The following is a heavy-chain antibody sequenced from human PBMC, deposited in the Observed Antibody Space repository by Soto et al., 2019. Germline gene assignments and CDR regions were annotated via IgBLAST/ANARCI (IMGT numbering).Heavy chain of an antibody. J-gene: IGHJ6*02. CDR3: ARDLWGYCGTDCYPLDV. D-gene: IGHD2-21*02. V-gene: IGHV4-59*01. Sequence: SESMSLTGTPSGGSISRYYWSWIRPPPGKGLEWIGYMYNTGSTVYNPSFKSRVTISVDTSKNQFSLKLNSVTAADTAVYYCARDLWGYCGTDCYPLDVWGQGATVTVS. CDR1: GGSISRYY. CDR2: MYNTGST.